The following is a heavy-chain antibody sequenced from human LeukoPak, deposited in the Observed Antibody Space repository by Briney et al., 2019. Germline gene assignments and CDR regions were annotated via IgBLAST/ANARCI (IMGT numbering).Heavy chain of an antibody. CDR1: GGSFSGYY. CDR3: ARGLQGDY. V-gene: IGHV4-34*01. J-gene: IGHJ4*02. Sequence: NPWETLSLTCAVYGGSFSGYYWSWIRQPPGKGLEWIGEINHSGSTNYNPSLKSRVTISVDTSKNQFSLKPSSVTAADTAVYYWARGLQGDYWGQGTLVTVSS. CDR2: INHSGST.